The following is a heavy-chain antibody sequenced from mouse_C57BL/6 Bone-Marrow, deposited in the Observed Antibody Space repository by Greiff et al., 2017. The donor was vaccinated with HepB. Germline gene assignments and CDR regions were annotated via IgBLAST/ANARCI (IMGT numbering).Heavy chain of an antibody. CDR1: GFTFSDYG. CDR2: ISSGGSTI. J-gene: IGHJ3*01. V-gene: IGHV5-17*01. Sequence: DVMLVESGGGLVKPGGSLKLSCAASGFTFSDYGMHWVRQAPEKGLEWVAYISSGGSTIYYADTVKGRFTISRDNAKNTLFLQMTSLRSEDTAMYYCARGCYYYGSWFAYWGQGTLVTVSA. CDR3: ARGCYYYGSWFAY. D-gene: IGHD1-1*01.